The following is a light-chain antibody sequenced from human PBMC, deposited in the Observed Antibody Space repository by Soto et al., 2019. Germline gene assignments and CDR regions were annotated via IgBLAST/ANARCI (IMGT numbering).Light chain of an antibody. V-gene: IGKV1-5*01. CDR3: QHYDTFPYT. CDR2: DAS. Sequence: DIQMTQSPSTLSGSVGDRVTITCRASQSIDNWLAWYQQKPGKAPKLLIYDASTLESGVSSGFSGSGSGTEFTLTISSLRPDDFATYYCQHYDTFPYTFGQGTKVDI. CDR1: QSIDNW. J-gene: IGKJ2*01.